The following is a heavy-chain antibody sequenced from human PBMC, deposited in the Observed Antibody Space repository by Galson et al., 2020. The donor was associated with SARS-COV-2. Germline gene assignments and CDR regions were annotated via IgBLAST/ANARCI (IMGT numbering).Heavy chain of an antibody. D-gene: IGHD3-10*01. V-gene: IGHV3-48*03. J-gene: IGHJ6*02. CDR2: ISDSGTTK. Sequence: GGSLRLSCAASGFSFSYYEMNWVRQAPGKGLEWVSYISDSGTTKYYADSVRGRFTISRDNANNILYLEMSSLGGDDTALYFCARGSAAGRYYYTLDLWGPGTTVTV. CDR3: ARGSAAGRYYYTLDL. CDR1: GFSFSYYE.